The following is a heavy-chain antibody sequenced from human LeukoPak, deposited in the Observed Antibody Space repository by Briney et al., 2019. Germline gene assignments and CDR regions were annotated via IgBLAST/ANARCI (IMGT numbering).Heavy chain of an antibody. CDR1: GGTFSSYA. CDR3: ARGPGSSSWYGGYYFDY. J-gene: IGHJ4*02. CDR2: IIPIFGTA. D-gene: IGHD6-13*01. V-gene: IGHV1-69*13. Sequence: SVKVSCKASGGTFSSYAISWVRQAPGQGLEWMGGIIPIFGTANYAQKFQGRVTITADESTSTAYMELSSLRSEDTAVYYCARGPGSSSWYGGYYFDYWGQGTLVTVSS.